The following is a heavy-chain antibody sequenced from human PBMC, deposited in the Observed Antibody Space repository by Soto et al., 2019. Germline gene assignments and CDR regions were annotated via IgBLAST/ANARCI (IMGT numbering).Heavy chain of an antibody. CDR3: AKGDHCSGGSCKLYYYYGMDV. V-gene: IGHV1-69*13. CDR1: GGTFSSYA. J-gene: IGHJ6*02. CDR2: IIPIFGTA. Sequence: SVKVSCKXSGGTFSSYAISWVRQAPGQGLEWMGGIIPIFGTANYAQKFQGRVTITADESTSTAYMELSSLRSEDTAVYYCAKGDHCSGGSCKLYYYYGMDVWGQGTTVTVSS. D-gene: IGHD2-15*01.